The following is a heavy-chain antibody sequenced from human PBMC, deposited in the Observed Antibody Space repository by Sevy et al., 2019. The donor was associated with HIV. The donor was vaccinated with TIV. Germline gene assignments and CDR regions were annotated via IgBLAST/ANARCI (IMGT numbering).Heavy chain of an antibody. J-gene: IGHJ6*02. CDR1: GFTFNTHA. D-gene: IGHD2-2*01. Sequence: GGSLRLSCAASGFTFNTHAMNWVRQAPGKGLEWVSVISGIGSSTYYADSVKGRFTISRDNSKNTLYLQMNSLRAEDTAVYYCAKSYCSSTSCLIYYYYYGMDVWGQGTTVTVSS. V-gene: IGHV3-23*01. CDR2: ISGIGSST. CDR3: AKSYCSSTSCLIYYYYYGMDV.